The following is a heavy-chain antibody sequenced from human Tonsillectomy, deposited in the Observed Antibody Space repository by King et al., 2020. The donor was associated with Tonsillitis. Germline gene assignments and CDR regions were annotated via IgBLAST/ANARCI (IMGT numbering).Heavy chain of an antibody. CDR1: GFTFSSYG. V-gene: IGHV3-33*05. CDR3: ARERLYNVGWGIDH. CDR2: ISFDGANT. D-gene: IGHD7-27*01. Sequence: VQLVESGGSVVQPGRSLRLSCETSGFTFSSYGMHWVRQAPGQGLEWVATISFDGANTHHTDSVTGRFTISRDNSKNTMYLQTNSLRAEDTAVYYCARERLYNVGWGIDHWGQGTLVTVSS. J-gene: IGHJ4*02.